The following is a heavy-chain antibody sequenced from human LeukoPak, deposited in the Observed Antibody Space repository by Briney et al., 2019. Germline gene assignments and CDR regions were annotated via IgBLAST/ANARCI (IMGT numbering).Heavy chain of an antibody. Sequence: GGSLRLSCAASGFTFSSYAMSWVRQAPGKGLEWVSAISGSGGSTYYADSVKGRFTISRDNSKNTLYLQMNSLRAEDTAVYYCAKDLGDSSGWFPPYGMDVWGQGTTVTVSS. CDR3: AKDLGDSSGWFPPYGMDV. D-gene: IGHD6-19*01. V-gene: IGHV3-23*01. CDR1: GFTFSSYA. J-gene: IGHJ6*02. CDR2: ISGSGGST.